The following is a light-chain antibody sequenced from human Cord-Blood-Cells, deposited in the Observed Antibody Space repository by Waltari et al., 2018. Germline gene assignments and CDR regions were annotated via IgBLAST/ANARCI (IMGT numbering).Light chain of an antibody. CDR2: DDS. CDR1: NVGSKS. V-gene: IGLV3-21*03. J-gene: IGLJ2*01. Sequence: SYVLTQTPSVSVAPGKTARITRGGNNVGSKSVHWYQQKPGQAPVLVVYDDSDRPSGIPERFSCSNSGNTATLTISRVEAGDEADYYCQVWDSSSDHVVFGGGTKLTVL. CDR3: QVWDSSSDHVV.